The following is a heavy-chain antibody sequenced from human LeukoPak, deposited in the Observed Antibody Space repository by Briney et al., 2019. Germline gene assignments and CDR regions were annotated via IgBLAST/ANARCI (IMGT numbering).Heavy chain of an antibody. J-gene: IGHJ5*02. CDR2: IKQDGSEK. Sequence: GGSLRLSCAASGFTFSSYWMSWVRQAPGKGLEWVTNIKQDGSEKYYVDSVKGRFTISRDNAKNSLYLQMNSLRAEGTAVYYCARVGSGSYFWFDPWGQGTLVTVSS. V-gene: IGHV3-7*01. D-gene: IGHD1-26*01. CDR3: ARVGSGSYFWFDP. CDR1: GFTFSSYW.